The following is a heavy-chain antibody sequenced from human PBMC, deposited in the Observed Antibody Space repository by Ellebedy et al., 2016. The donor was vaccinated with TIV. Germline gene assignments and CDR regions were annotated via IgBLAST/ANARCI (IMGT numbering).Heavy chain of an antibody. V-gene: IGHV3-30*03. CDR2: ISYHGADY. CDR1: GFSFSTSG. D-gene: IGHD5-24*01. CDR3: ARVTRDVLYNIGGAFDI. Sequence: GESLKISCAVSGFSFSTSGFHWVRQAPGKGLEWVAVISYHGADYFYAESVRGRFIISRDNSKSTLYLQMRSLRTEDTAVYYCARVTRDVLYNIGGAFDIWGHGTMVTVS. J-gene: IGHJ3*02.